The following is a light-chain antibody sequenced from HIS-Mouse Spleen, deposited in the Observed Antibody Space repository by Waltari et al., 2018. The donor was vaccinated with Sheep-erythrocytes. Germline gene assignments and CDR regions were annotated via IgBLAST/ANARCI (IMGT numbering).Light chain of an antibody. Sequence: QSVLTQPPSVSEAPRQRVTISCSGSSSNIGNNAVNWYQQLPGKAPKLMIYDVSKRPSGVPDRFSGSKSGNTAALTISGLQAEDDADYYCCSYAGSYNHGFATGTKVTVL. CDR1: SSNIGNNA. J-gene: IGLJ1*01. CDR2: DVS. V-gene: IGLV1-36*01. CDR3: CSYAGSYNHG.